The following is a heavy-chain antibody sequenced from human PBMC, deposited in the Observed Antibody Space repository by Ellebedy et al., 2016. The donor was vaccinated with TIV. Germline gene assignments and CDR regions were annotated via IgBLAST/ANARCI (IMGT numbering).Heavy chain of an antibody. J-gene: IGHJ5*02. Sequence: GASLKISCAASGFTFSSYGLHWVRQAPGKGLEWVAVIWYDGSNRYYADSVKGRFTISRDNSKNTLYLQMNSLRAEDTAVYYCTRGRAWFGAWGQGTLVTVSS. CDR2: IWYDGSNR. CDR1: GFTFSSYG. CDR3: TRGRAWFGA. V-gene: IGHV3-33*01.